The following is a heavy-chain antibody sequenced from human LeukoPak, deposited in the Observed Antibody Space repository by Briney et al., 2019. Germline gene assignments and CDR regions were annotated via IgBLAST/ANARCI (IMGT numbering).Heavy chain of an antibody. CDR2: IYTSGST. V-gene: IGHV4-4*07. Sequence: PSETLSLTCTVSGGSISSYYWSWIRQPAGKGLEWIGRIYTSGSTNYNPSLKSRVTMSVDTSKNQFSLKLSSVTAADTAVYYCASRYCSGTSCDDAFDIWGQGTMVTVSS. D-gene: IGHD2-2*01. J-gene: IGHJ3*02. CDR3: ASRYCSGTSCDDAFDI. CDR1: GGSISSYY.